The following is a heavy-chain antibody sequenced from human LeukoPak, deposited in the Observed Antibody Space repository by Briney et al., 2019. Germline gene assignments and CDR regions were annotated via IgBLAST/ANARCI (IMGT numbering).Heavy chain of an antibody. CDR2: IIPIFGTA. CDR1: GGTFSSYA. CDR3: ARDIWAESGDSSGYFDY. D-gene: IGHD3-22*01. V-gene: IGHV1-69*05. J-gene: IGHJ4*02. Sequence: GASVKVSCKASGGTFSSYAISWVRQAPGQGLEWMGGIIPIFGTANYAQKFQGRVTITTDESTSTAYMELSSLRSEDTAVYYCARDIWAESGDSSGYFDYWGQGTLVTVSS.